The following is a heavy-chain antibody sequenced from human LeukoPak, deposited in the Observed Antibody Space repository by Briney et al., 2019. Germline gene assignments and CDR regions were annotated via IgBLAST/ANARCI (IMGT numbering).Heavy chain of an antibody. CDR1: GYTFTSYD. D-gene: IGHD1-26*01. CDR3: ARSSVGARRRIDY. V-gene: IGHV1-8*01. J-gene: IGHJ4*02. CDR2: MNPNSGNT. Sequence: GASVKVSCKASGYTFTSYDINWVRQATGQGLEWMGWMNPNSGNTGYAQKFQGRVTMTRSTPINTACMELNSLTSEDTAVYYCARSSVGARRRIDYWGQGSLVTVSS.